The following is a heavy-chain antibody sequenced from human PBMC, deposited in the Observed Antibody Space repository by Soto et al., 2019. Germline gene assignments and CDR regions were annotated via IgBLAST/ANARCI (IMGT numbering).Heavy chain of an antibody. CDR3: ARSPRSSPYFDY. J-gene: IGHJ4*02. D-gene: IGHD6-13*01. CDR1: VYTFSNFW. Sequence: GNSLKISCQCSVYTFSNFWIGWLRQLPGKGLEWMGIIYPGDHETRYSPSFHGKVTISADKSINAAYLQWNSLEASDTAFYFCARSPRSSPYFDYWGQGALVTVSS. CDR2: IYPGDHET. V-gene: IGHV5-51*01.